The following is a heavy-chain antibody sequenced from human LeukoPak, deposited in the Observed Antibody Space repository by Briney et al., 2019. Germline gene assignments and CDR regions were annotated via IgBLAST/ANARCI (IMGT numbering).Heavy chain of an antibody. J-gene: IGHJ4*02. CDR3: ARDALREFDY. CDR2: ISSSGST. D-gene: IGHD1-26*01. CDR1: GDSISSGDY. Sequence: SQTLSLTCTVSGDSISSGDYWSWIRQPAGKGLEWIGRISSSGSTNYNPSLKSRVTISVDTSKNQFSLKLSSVTAADTAVYFCARDALREFDYWGQGTLVTVSS. V-gene: IGHV4-61*02.